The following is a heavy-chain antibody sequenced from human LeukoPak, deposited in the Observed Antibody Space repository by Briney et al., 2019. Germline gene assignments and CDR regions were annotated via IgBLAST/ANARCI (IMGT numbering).Heavy chain of an antibody. CDR1: GFSLSTSGVG. CDR3: AHRLNSDWYFDY. D-gene: IGHD2-21*02. V-gene: IGHV2-5*02. Sequence: SGPTLVKPTQTLTLTCTFSGFSLSTSGVGVGWVRQPPGKALEWLALIYWDDDKRYSPSLKSRLTITKDTSKNQVVLTMTNMDPVDTATYYCAHRLNSDWYFDYWGQGTLVTVSS. J-gene: IGHJ4*02. CDR2: IYWDDDK.